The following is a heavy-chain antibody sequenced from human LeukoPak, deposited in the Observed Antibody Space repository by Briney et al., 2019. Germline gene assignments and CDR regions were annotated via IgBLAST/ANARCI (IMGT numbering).Heavy chain of an antibody. CDR2: IIPIFGAA. J-gene: IGHJ4*02. Sequence: SVKVSCKASGGTFSSYAISWVRQAPGQGLEWMGGIIPIFGAANYAQKFQGRVTITAVESTSTAYMELSSLRSEDTAVYYCAGRYHSYGKEEYFVYWGQGTLVTVSS. V-gene: IGHV1-69*13. CDR1: GGTFSSYA. D-gene: IGHD5-18*01. CDR3: AGRYHSYGKEEYFVY.